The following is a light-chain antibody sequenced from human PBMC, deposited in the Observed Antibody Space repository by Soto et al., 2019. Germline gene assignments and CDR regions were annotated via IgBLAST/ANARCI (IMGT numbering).Light chain of an antibody. V-gene: IGLV2-14*01. CDR3: SSFTSFGTVV. J-gene: IGLJ2*01. CDR2: EDS. CDR1: RSDIGGYNY. Sequence: QSALTQPASVSGSPGQSITISCTGTRSDIGGYNYVSWYQQHPGKAPKLIIFEDSVRPSGVSNRFSGSKSGNTASLTISGLQAEDESDYYCSSFTSFGTVVFGGGTKLTVL.